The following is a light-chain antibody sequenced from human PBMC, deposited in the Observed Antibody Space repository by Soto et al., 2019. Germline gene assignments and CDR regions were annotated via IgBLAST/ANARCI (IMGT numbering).Light chain of an antibody. Sequence: PGERVTLSCRASQSVSSSYLAWYQQKPGQAPRLLIYGASSRATGIPDRFSGSGSGTDFTLTISRLEPEDFAVYYCQQYGSSPTTFGQGTKV. J-gene: IGKJ1*01. CDR1: QSVSSSY. CDR3: QQYGSSPTT. CDR2: GAS. V-gene: IGKV3-20*01.